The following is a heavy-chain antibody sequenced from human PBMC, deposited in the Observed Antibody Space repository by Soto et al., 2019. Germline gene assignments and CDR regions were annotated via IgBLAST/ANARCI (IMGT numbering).Heavy chain of an antibody. Sequence: SVKVSCKASGGTFSSYAISWVRQAPGQGLEWVGGIIPIFGTANYAQKFQGRVTITADESTSTAYMELSSLRSEDTAVYYCARTSHQNCSSTSCYKGYYYYGMDVWGQGTTVTVSS. D-gene: IGHD2-2*02. CDR2: IIPIFGTA. CDR1: GGTFSSYA. V-gene: IGHV1-69*13. J-gene: IGHJ6*02. CDR3: ARTSHQNCSSTSCYKGYYYYGMDV.